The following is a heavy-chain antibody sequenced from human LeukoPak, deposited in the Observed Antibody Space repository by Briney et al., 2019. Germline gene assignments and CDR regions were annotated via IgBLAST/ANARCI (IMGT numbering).Heavy chain of an antibody. CDR3: ARPRGYSYGLFDY. Sequence: SETLSLTCTVSGGSISGSSYYWGWIRQPPGKGLEWIGSIYYSGSTYYNPSLKSRVTISVDTSKNQFSLKLSSVTAADTAVYYCARPRGYSYGLFDYWGQGTLVTVSS. CDR1: GGSISGSSYY. J-gene: IGHJ4*02. V-gene: IGHV4-39*01. CDR2: IYYSGST. D-gene: IGHD5-18*01.